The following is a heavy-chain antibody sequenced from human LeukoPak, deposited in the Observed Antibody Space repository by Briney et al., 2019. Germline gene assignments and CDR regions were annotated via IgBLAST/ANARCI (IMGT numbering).Heavy chain of an antibody. CDR2: INPSGGST. CDR1: GYTFTSYH. J-gene: IGHJ4*02. Sequence: GASVKVSFKASGYTFTSYHVHWVRQAPGQGLEWMGIINPSGGSTSYAQKFQGRVTMTRDTSTTTVYMELSSLRSEDTAVYYCAREGDTVMARRYFDYWGQGTLVTVSS. CDR3: AREGDTVMARRYFDY. V-gene: IGHV1-46*01. D-gene: IGHD5-18*01.